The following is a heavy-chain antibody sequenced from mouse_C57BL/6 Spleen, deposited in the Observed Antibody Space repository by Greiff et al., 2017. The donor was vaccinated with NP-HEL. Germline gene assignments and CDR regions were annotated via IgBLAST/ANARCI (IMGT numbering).Heavy chain of an antibody. CDR2: IYPGSGST. CDR1: GYTFTSYW. V-gene: IGHV1-55*01. CDR3: ASPLYYDYAWFAY. J-gene: IGHJ3*01. Sequence: QVQLQHPGAELVKPGASVKMSCKASGYTFTSYWITWVKQRPGQGLEWIGDIYPGSGSTNYNEKFKSKATLTVDTSSSTAYMQLSSLTSEDSAVYYCASPLYYDYAWFAYWGQGTLVTVSA. D-gene: IGHD2-4*01.